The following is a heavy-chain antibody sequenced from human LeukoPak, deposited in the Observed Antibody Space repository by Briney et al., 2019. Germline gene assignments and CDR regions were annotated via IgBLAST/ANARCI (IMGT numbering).Heavy chain of an antibody. J-gene: IGHJ4*02. V-gene: IGHV4-34*01. CDR3: ARGGYFDY. CDR1: GGSFSGYY. CDR2: INHSGST. Sequence: SETLSLTCAVYGGSFSGYYWSWIRQPPGKGLEWIGEINHSGSTNYNPSLKSRVTISVDTSKNQFSLKLSSVTAADTAVYYCARGGYFDYWGQGTLVTVSS.